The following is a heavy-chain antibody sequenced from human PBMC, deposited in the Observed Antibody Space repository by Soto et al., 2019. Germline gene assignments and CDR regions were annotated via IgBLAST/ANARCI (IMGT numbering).Heavy chain of an antibody. V-gene: IGHV3-23*01. CDR1: GFTFSNYA. D-gene: IGHD1-26*01. CDR3: AKEGTSGLYYFAY. J-gene: IGHJ4*02. Sequence: EVQLLESGGGLVQPGGSLRLSCAASGFTFSNYAISWVRQAPGKGLEWVSMISGSGDTPYYADSVKGRFTISRDNSRHTLYLQMNSLRAGDSAKYYCAKEGTSGLYYFAYWGPGTLVTVSS. CDR2: ISGSGDTP.